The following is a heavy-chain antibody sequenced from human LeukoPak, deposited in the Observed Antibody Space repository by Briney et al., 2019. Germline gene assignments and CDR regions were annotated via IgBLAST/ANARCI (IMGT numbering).Heavy chain of an antibody. D-gene: IGHD6-13*01. CDR1: GFTFDDYA. V-gene: IGHV3-9*03. J-gene: IGHJ3*02. CDR2: ISWNSGSI. Sequence: PGRSLRLSCAASGFTFDDYAMHWVRQAPGKGLEWVSGISWNSGSIGYADSVKGRFTISRDNAKNSLYLQMNSLRAEDMALYYCAKDMDISYSSSWYNAFDIWGQGTMVTVSS. CDR3: AKDMDISYSSSWYNAFDI.